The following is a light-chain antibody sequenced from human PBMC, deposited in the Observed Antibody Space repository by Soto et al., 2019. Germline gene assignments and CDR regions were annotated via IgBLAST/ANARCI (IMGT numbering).Light chain of an antibody. CDR1: SSNIGAGYD. CDR2: GNS. J-gene: IGLJ2*01. CDR3: QSYDSSLSGSVV. Sequence: QPVLTQPPSVSGAPGQRVTISCTGSSSNIGAGYDVHWYHQVPGTAPKLLIYGNSNRPSGVPDRFTGFKSGTSASLAITGLQAEDEADYYCQSYDSSLSGSVVFGGGTKLTVL. V-gene: IGLV1-40*01.